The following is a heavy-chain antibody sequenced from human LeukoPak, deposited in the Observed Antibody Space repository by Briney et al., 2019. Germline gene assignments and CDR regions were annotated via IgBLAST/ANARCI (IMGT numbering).Heavy chain of an antibody. CDR1: GFTFSSYA. CDR3: AKDRGVGVVIILDY. CDR2: ITGSGAGT. J-gene: IGHJ4*02. V-gene: IGHV3-23*01. Sequence: GGSLRLSCAASGFTFSSYAMSWVRQAPGKGLEWVSSITGSGAGTYYADSVKGRFTISRDNSKNTLYLQMNSLRAEDTAVYYCAKDRGVGVVIILDYWGQGTLVTVSS. D-gene: IGHD3-3*01.